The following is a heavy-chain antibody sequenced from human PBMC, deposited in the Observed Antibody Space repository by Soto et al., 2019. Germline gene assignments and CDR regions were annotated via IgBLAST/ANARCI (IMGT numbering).Heavy chain of an antibody. CDR2: ISYDGSNK. CDR3: AKEWGKWELLRAHFDY. V-gene: IGHV3-30*18. Sequence: PGGSLRLSCAASGFTFSSYGMHWVRQAPGKGLEWVAVISYDGSNKYYADSVKGRFTISRDNSKNTLYLQMNSLRAEDTAVYYCAKEWGKWELLRAHFDYWGQGTLVTVSS. J-gene: IGHJ4*02. D-gene: IGHD1-26*01. CDR1: GFTFSSYG.